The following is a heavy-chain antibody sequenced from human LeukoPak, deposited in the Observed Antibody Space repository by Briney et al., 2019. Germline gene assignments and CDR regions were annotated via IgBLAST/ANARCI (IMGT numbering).Heavy chain of an antibody. CDR1: GGSISSYY. CDR2: ISYSGTA. CDR3: ARDRGNYFDC. Sequence: SETLSLTCTVSGGSISSYYWSWIRQPPGKGLEWIGYISYSGTANYNPSLKSRVTISVAPSKNQFSLKLRSVTAPDTAVYYCARDRGNYFDCWGQGTLVTVSS. D-gene: IGHD6-13*01. V-gene: IGHV4-59*01. J-gene: IGHJ4*02.